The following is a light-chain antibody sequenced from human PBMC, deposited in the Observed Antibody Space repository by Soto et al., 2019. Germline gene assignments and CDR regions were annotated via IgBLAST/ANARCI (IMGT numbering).Light chain of an antibody. CDR3: QQSFVTPRT. Sequence: DIQMTQSPSTLSASVGDRVTITCRASQSISTRLAWYQQKPGKAPKLLIYDATSLQPDVPSRFTGSGSGTDFSLTISSLEPEDFATYYCQQSFVTPRTFGQGTKVDIK. CDR2: DAT. V-gene: IGKV1-39*01. CDR1: QSISTR. J-gene: IGKJ1*01.